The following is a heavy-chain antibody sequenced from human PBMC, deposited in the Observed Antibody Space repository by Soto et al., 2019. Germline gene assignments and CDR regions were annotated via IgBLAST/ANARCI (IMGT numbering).Heavy chain of an antibody. CDR1: GGSFSTSS. CDR3: ATDVGRSTAGDS. J-gene: IGHJ4*02. V-gene: IGHV1-69*01. D-gene: IGHD1-26*01. Sequence: QLQLVQSGTEVKEPGSSVKVCCKATGGSFSTSSFVWVRQGPGQGLEWMGGIIPLFTRTNFAQTSQGRGTFSADESSRTTYLELRRLAAADTAIYYCATDVGRSTAGDSWGQGTLVTASS. CDR2: IIPLFTRT.